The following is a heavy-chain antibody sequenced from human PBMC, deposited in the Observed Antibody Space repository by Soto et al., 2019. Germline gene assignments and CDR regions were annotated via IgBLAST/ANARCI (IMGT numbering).Heavy chain of an antibody. CDR2: LYYSGST. CDR3: ARESRIAAAGSYDY. Sequence: QVQLQESGPGLVKPSETLSLTCTVSGGSISSYYWSWIRQPPGKGLEWIGYLYYSGSTNYNPSLKRRLPIAVDPSKSQFSLKLSSVTAADTAVYYCARESRIAAAGSYDYWGQGTLVTVSS. D-gene: IGHD6-13*01. V-gene: IGHV4-59*01. CDR1: GGSISSYY. J-gene: IGHJ4*02.